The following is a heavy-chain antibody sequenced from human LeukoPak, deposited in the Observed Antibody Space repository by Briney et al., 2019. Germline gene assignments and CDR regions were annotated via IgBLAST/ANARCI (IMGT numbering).Heavy chain of an antibody. CDR1: GFTFSSYG. D-gene: IGHD5-18*01. J-gene: IGHJ5*02. Sequence: GGSLRLSCAASGFTFSSYGMHWVRQAPGKGLEWVAVISYDGSNKYCADSVKGRFTISRDNSKNTLYLQMNSLRAEDTAVYYCAKGAIQLWLGWFDPWGQGTLVTVSS. V-gene: IGHV3-30*18. CDR3: AKGAIQLWLGWFDP. CDR2: ISYDGSNK.